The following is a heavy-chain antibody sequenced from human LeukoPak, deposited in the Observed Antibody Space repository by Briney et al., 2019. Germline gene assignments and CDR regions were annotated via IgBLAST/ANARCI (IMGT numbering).Heavy chain of an antibody. CDR2: IRWNSGSI. V-gene: IGHV3-9*03. CDR3: AKDKDSGSYSGFYYFDY. Sequence: PGGSLRLSCAASGFTFGDYAMHWVRQAPGKGLEWVSGIRWNSGSIGYADSVKGRFTISRDNAKNSLYLQMNSLRAEDMALYYCAKDKDSGSYSGFYYFDYWGQGTLVTVSS. J-gene: IGHJ4*02. D-gene: IGHD1-26*01. CDR1: GFTFGDYA.